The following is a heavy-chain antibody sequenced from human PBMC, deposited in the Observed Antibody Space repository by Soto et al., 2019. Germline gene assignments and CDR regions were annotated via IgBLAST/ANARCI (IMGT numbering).Heavy chain of an antibody. CDR2: INPGNGNT. Sequence: ASVKVSCTGSEYTFTSYGMHWVRQAPGQRLEWMGWINPGNGNTKYSQKFQERVTITRDMSTRTAYMEMSSLRSEDTAVYYCAAVGSSGPFDYWGQGTLVTVSS. CDR3: AAVGSSGPFDY. J-gene: IGHJ4*02. D-gene: IGHD3-22*01. CDR1: EYTFTSYG. V-gene: IGHV1-3*01.